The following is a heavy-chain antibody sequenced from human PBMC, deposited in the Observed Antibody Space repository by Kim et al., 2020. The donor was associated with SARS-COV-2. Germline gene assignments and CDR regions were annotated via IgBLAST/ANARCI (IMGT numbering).Heavy chain of an antibody. CDR3: ARDTTSAAADSYYGMDV. D-gene: IGHD6-13*01. Sequence: SVKDRFTISRDNARKSLYLQMNSLRAEDTAVYYCARDTTSAAADSYYGMDVWGQGTTVTVSS. V-gene: IGHV3-11*06. J-gene: IGHJ6*02.